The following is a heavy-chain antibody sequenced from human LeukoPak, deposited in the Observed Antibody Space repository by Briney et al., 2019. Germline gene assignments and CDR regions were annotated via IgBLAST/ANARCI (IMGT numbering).Heavy chain of an antibody. V-gene: IGHV4-28*01. CDR1: GYSIISTDW. D-gene: IGHD3-22*01. J-gene: IGHJ4*02. CDR2: IFYSGGT. Sequence: PSETLSLTCAVSGYSIISTDWWGWIRQPPGKGLEWIGYIFYSGGTYYNPSLKSRVTISVDKSKNQFSLRLSSVTAADTAVYYCASRLYDSARNFDYWGQGTLVTVSS. CDR3: ASRLYDSARNFDY.